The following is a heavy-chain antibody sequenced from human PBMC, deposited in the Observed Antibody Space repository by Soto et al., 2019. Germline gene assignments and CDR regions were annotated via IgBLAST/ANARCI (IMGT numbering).Heavy chain of an antibody. Sequence: QVQLQESGPGLVKPSQTLSLTCTVSGGSISSGDYYWSWIRQPPGKGLEWIGYIYYSGSTYYHPSRKSRGTISVDTSKNQFSLKLSSVTAADTAVYYCARVSLWFGELWYFDYWGQGTLVTVSS. D-gene: IGHD3-10*01. V-gene: IGHV4-30-4*01. CDR2: IYYSGST. CDR3: ARVSLWFGELWYFDY. CDR1: GGSISSGDYY. J-gene: IGHJ4*02.